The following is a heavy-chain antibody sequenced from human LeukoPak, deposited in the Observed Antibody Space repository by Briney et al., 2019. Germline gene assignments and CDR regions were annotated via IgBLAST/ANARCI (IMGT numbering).Heavy chain of an antibody. J-gene: IGHJ3*02. D-gene: IGHD1-26*01. Sequence: TSETLFLTCTVSGYSISSGYYWGWIRQPPGKGLERIGSIYHSGSTYYNPSLKSRVTISVDTSKNQFSLKLSSVTAADTAVYYCARPDSGSYYGDAFDIWGQGTMVTVSS. CDR3: ARPDSGSYYGDAFDI. CDR2: IYHSGST. CDR1: GYSISSGYY. V-gene: IGHV4-38-2*02.